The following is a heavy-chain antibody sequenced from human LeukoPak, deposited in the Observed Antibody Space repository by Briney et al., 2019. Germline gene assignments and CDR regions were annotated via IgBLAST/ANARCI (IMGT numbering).Heavy chain of an antibody. D-gene: IGHD5-24*01. CDR2: ISYDGSNK. CDR3: AKGHLEMATISEFDY. Sequence: GGSLRLSCAASGFTFSSYAMSWVRQAPGKGLEWVAVISYDGSNKYYADSVKGRYTISRDNSKNTLYLQMNSLRAEDTAVYYCAKGHLEMATISEFDYWGQGTLVTVSS. CDR1: GFTFSSYA. J-gene: IGHJ4*02. V-gene: IGHV3-30*18.